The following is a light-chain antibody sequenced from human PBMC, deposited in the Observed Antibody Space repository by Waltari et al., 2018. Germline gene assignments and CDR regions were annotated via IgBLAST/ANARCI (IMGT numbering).Light chain of an antibody. CDR3: QQYGNSPWT. Sequence: DIVLTQSPGTLSLSPGDRATLSCRASQIVSSGYLAWYQAKPGQAPRLLIHGASSRATGITDRFSGGGSGTDFTLSIRRLEPEDFAVYFCQQYGNSPWTFGQGTKV. CDR2: GAS. CDR1: QIVSSGY. J-gene: IGKJ1*01. V-gene: IGKV3-20*01.